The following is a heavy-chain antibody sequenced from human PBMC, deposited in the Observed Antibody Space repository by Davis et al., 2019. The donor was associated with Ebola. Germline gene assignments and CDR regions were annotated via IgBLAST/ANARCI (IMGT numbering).Heavy chain of an antibody. CDR1: GFTFTKYE. V-gene: IGHV3-48*03. J-gene: IGHJ4*02. D-gene: IGHD2-2*01. CDR3: ATDWGLGYCSNSTCSEVG. Sequence: GESLKISCAASGFTFTKYEMNWVRQAPGKGLEWISYISDSGSTTYYTDSVKGRFTISRDNTRDSVYLQMDSLGVDDTAAYYCATDWGLGYCSNSTCSEVGWGQGTLVTVSS. CDR2: ISDSGSTT.